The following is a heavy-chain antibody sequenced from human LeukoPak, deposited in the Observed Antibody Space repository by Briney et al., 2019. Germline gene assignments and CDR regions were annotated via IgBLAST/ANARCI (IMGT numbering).Heavy chain of an antibody. CDR1: GGSISSSSYY. J-gene: IGHJ4*02. Sequence: SETLSLTCTVSGGSISSSSYYWGWIRQPPGKGLEWIGSIYYSGSTYYNPSLKSRVTISVDTSKNQFSLKLSSVTAADTAVYYCARGYRFGEMGFDYWGQGTLVIVSS. V-gene: IGHV4-39*07. D-gene: IGHD3-10*01. CDR3: ARGYRFGEMGFDY. CDR2: IYYSGST.